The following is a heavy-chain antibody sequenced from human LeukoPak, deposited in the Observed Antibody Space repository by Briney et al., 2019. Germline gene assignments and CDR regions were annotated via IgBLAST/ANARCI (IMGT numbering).Heavy chain of an antibody. D-gene: IGHD3-10*01. CDR1: GGSFSGYY. CDR2: INHSGST. Sequence: SETLSLTCAVYGGSFSGYYWSWIRQPPGKGLEWIGEINHSGSTNYNPSLKSRVTISVDTSKNQFSLKLSSVTAADTAVYYCARGRGIRGSAFDIWGQGTMVTVSS. CDR3: ARGRGIRGSAFDI. V-gene: IGHV4-34*01. J-gene: IGHJ3*02.